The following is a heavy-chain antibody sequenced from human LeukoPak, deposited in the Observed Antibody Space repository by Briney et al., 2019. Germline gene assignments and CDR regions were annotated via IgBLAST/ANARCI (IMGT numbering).Heavy chain of an antibody. J-gene: IGHJ4*02. CDR3: ARDREAGQGLDDY. V-gene: IGHV3-21*01. CDR1: GFTFSSYS. D-gene: IGHD6-19*01. Sequence: GGSLRLSCAASGFTFSSYSMNWVRQAPGQGLEWVSSISGTSAYIYYADSVRGRFTIYRDNAKNSLYLQMNSLRAEGTAVYYCARDREAGQGLDDYWGQGTLVTVSS. CDR2: ISGTSAYI.